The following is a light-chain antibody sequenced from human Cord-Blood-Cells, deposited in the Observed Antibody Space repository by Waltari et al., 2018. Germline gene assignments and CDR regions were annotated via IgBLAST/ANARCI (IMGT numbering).Light chain of an antibody. CDR3: SSYTSSSTYV. CDR1: SSDVGCYNY. J-gene: IGLJ1*01. Sequence: QSALTQPASVSGSPGQSITLSCTGTSSDVGCYNYVSWYQQHPGKAPKLMIYDVSNRPSGVSNRFSGSKSGNTASLTISGLQAEDEADYYCSSYTSSSTYVFGTGTKVTVL. CDR2: DVS. V-gene: IGLV2-14*01.